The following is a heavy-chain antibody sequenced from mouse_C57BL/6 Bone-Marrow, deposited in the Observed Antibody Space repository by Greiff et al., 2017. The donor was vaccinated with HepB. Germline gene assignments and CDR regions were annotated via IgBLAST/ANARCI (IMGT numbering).Heavy chain of an antibody. CDR1: GYTFTSYG. CDR2: IYPRSGNT. CDR3: ARKGDSSGPAWFAY. V-gene: IGHV1-81*01. Sequence: VMLVESGAELARPGASVKLSCKASGYTFTSYGISWVKQRTGQGLEWIGEIYPRSGNTYYNEKFKGKATLTADKSSSTAYMELRSLTSEDSAVYFCARKGDSSGPAWFAYWGQGTLVTVSA. J-gene: IGHJ3*01. D-gene: IGHD3-2*02.